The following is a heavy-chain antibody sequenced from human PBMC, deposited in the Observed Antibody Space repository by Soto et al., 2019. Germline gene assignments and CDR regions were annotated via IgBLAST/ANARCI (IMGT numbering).Heavy chain of an antibody. Sequence: QVQLQESGPGLVKPSQTLSLTCTVSGGSISIGAYYWSWIRQHPGKGLEWIGYIYHSGSTYYNPSLESRVTLSVDTSRKQFSLKESSVTAADTAVYYCARANYFDSSGPFDYWGPGTLVTVSS. CDR2: IYHSGST. V-gene: IGHV4-31*03. J-gene: IGHJ4*02. D-gene: IGHD3-22*01. CDR1: GGSISIGAYY. CDR3: ARANYFDSSGPFDY.